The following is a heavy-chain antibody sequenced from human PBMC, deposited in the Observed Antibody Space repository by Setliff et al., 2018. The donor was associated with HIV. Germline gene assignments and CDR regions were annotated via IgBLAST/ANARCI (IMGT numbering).Heavy chain of an antibody. D-gene: IGHD3-10*01. CDR2: IFYSGIT. Sequence: PSETLSLTCTVSGGSFTSRSYYWGWIRQPPGKGLEWIGSIFYSGITYYNPSLKSRVTISVDTSKNQFSLNLSSVTAADSAVYYCAKLSRLTSLRNAFDIWGQGAVVTVSS. CDR1: GGSFTSRSYY. V-gene: IGHV4-39*07. CDR3: AKLSRLTSLRNAFDI. J-gene: IGHJ3*02.